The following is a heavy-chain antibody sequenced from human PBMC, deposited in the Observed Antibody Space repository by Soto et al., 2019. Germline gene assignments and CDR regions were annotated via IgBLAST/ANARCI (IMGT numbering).Heavy chain of an antibody. V-gene: IGHV3-53*02. CDR2: IYGPEKT. CDR3: VRGGYD. CDR1: GFSVTTNN. J-gene: IGHJ4*02. D-gene: IGHD2-15*01. Sequence: EVQLIETGGDLIQPGGSLRLSCAVSGFSVTTNNINWVRQAPGKGLEWVSIIYGPEKTYYADSVRGRFTVSRVNSKNTVYLQMDSLRTEDSALYYCVRGGYDWGQGTLVTVSS.